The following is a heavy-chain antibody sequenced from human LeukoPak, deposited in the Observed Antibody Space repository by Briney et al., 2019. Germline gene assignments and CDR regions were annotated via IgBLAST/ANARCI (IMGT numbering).Heavy chain of an antibody. D-gene: IGHD3-10*01. CDR1: GGSISSYY. J-gene: IGHJ1*01. CDR3: ARGRQPGYFQH. Sequence: SETLSLTCTVSGGSISSYYWSWIRQPPGKGLEWIGYIYYSGSTNYNPSLKSRVTISVDTSKNQFSLKLSSETAADTAVYYCARGRQPGYFQHWGQGTLVTVSS. V-gene: IGHV4-59*01. CDR2: IYYSGST.